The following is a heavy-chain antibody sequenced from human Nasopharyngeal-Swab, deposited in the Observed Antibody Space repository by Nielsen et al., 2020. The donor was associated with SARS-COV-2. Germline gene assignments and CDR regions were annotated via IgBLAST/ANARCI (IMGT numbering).Heavy chain of an antibody. J-gene: IGHJ3*02. CDR1: GFTFGDYA. Sequence: GGSLRLSCTTSGFTFGDYAMSWFRQAPGKGLVWVGFIRGKTYGGAPEYAASVKGRFTISRDGAESIAYLQMNSLETEDTGVYYCARSVGSFYGQGAFDIWGQGTMVTVSS. CDR2: IRGKTYGGAP. CDR3: ARSVGSFYGQGAFDI. D-gene: IGHD1-26*01. V-gene: IGHV3-49*01.